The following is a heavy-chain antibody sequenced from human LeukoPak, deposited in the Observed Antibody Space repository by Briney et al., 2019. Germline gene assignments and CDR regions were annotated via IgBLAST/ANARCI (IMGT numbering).Heavy chain of an antibody. V-gene: IGHV3-30*02. CDR1: GFIFSNFG. CDR2: IRTDGSDK. D-gene: IGHD3-3*01. CDR3: ARDTEYYDMWSGYSY. Sequence: GGSLRLSCAASGFIFSNFGMHWVRQAPNKGLEWVTFIRTDGSDKYYAGSVKGRFSISRDNSKNTLYLQMNSLRAEDTAVYYCARDTEYYDMWSGYSYWGQGTLVTLSS. J-gene: IGHJ4*02.